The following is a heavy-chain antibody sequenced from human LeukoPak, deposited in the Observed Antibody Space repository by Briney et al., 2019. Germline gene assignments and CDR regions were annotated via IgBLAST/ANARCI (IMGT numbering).Heavy chain of an antibody. Sequence: ASVKVSCKASGYTFTSYGISWVRQAPGQGLEWMGWISAYNGNTNYAQKLQGRVTMTTDTSTSTAYMELRSLRSDDTAVYYCARGRWGDSSGYPTGDYWGQGTLVTVSS. D-gene: IGHD3-22*01. J-gene: IGHJ4*02. CDR3: ARGRWGDSSGYPTGDY. CDR2: ISAYNGNT. CDR1: GYTFTSYG. V-gene: IGHV1-18*01.